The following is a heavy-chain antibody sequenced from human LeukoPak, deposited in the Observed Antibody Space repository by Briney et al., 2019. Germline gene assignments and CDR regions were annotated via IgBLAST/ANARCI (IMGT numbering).Heavy chain of an antibody. V-gene: IGHV3-74*01. CDR1: RFTFSSSW. J-gene: IGHJ4*02. Sequence: GGSLRLSCVASRFTFSSSWMHWVRQAPGKGLEWVSRINSDGSPIDYADSVKGRFTISTDNAKNTLYLQMNSLRAGDTGVYYCARAGNYRFDYWGQGSLVTVSS. CDR2: INSDGSPI. CDR3: ARAGNYRFDY. D-gene: IGHD4-4*01.